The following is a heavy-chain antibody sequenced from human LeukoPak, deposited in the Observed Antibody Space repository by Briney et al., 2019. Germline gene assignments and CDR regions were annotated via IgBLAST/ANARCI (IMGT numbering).Heavy chain of an antibody. CDR3: ARVLGTPKITIFGVVIIDYYYYYMDV. D-gene: IGHD3-3*01. J-gene: IGHJ6*03. Sequence: ASVTVSCKASGYTFTSYDINWVRQATGQGLEWMGWMNPNSGNTGYAQKFQGRVTMTRNTSISTAYMELSSLRSEDTAVYYCARVLGTPKITIFGVVIIDYYYYYMDVWGKGTTVTVSS. V-gene: IGHV1-8*01. CDR2: MNPNSGNT. CDR1: GYTFTSYD.